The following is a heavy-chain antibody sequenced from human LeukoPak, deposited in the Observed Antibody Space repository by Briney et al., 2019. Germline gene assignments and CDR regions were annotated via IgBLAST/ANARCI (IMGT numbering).Heavy chain of an antibody. CDR2: ISSSGSSK. CDR1: GFTFSSYE. D-gene: IGHD3-22*01. V-gene: IGHV3-48*03. CDR3: AREGYYDSSDYLGVFDY. J-gene: IGHJ4*02. Sequence: PGGSLRLSCAASGFTFSSYEMNWVRQAPGKGLEWVSHISSSGSSKNYADSVKGRFTISRDNAKNSLYLQMNSLRAEDTAVYYCAREGYYDSSDYLGVFDYWGQGTLVTVSS.